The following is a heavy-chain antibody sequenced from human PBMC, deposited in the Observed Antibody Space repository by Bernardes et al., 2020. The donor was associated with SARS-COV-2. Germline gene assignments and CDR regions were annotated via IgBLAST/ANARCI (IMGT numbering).Heavy chain of an antibody. Sequence: ASVKVSCKASGYTFTSYDINWVRQATGQGLEWMGWMNPNSGNTGYAQKFQGRVTMTRNTSISTAYMELSSLRSEDTAVYYCARGPYSSSWLRYYYYYGMDVWGQGTTVTVSS. V-gene: IGHV1-8*01. D-gene: IGHD6-13*01. CDR1: GYTFTSYD. CDR3: ARGPYSSSWLRYYYYYGMDV. J-gene: IGHJ6*02. CDR2: MNPNSGNT.